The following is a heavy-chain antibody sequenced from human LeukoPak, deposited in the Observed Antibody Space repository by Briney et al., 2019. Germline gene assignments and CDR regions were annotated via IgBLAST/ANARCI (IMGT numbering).Heavy chain of an antibody. J-gene: IGHJ4*02. CDR2: IYHSGST. Sequence: SGTLSLTCTVSGDSINSLDLWSWVRQPPGKGLEWIGEIYHSGSTNYNPSLKSRVTISVDKSKNQFSLKLSSVTAADTAVYYCARLSGEAAGIGYWGQGTLVTVSS. V-gene: IGHV4-4*02. CDR1: GDSINSLDL. D-gene: IGHD6-13*01. CDR3: ARLSGEAAGIGY.